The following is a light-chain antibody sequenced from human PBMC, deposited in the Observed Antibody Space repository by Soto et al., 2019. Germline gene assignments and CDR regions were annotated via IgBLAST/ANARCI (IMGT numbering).Light chain of an antibody. Sequence: EIVMTQSPDTLSVSPGDTTTLSCRSSQNIHINLAWYQQKPGQAPTLLIYGVTARAPGVPARFSGSGYGTDFTLTIRSVQSGDFGVFYCQQYEGSPRTFGLGTKVEIQ. CDR1: QNIHIN. CDR3: QQYEGSPRT. J-gene: IGKJ2*01. CDR2: GVT. V-gene: IGKV3-15*01.